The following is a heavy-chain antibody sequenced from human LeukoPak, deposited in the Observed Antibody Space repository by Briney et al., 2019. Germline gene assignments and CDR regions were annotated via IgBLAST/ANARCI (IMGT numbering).Heavy chain of an antibody. CDR2: ISWNSGSI. V-gene: IGHV3-9*01. D-gene: IGHD6-19*01. CDR3: AKDNRRHYTSGPNPDSLH. CDR1: GFTFNYYA. J-gene: IGHJ4*02. Sequence: PGGSLRLSCAASGFTFNYYAMNWVRQPPGKGLEWVSGISWNSGSIDYADSVKGRFTISRDNAKNSLYLQMNSLRVEDTAFYYCAKDNRRHYTSGPNPDSLHWGQGALVTVSS.